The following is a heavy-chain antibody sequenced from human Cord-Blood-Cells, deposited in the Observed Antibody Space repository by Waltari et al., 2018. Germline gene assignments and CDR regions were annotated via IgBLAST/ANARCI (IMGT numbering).Heavy chain of an antibody. Sequence: QVQLVQSGAQVQKPGASVKVSCSASVYTFTSHYMDWVRQSPGQGLEWMGIINPSGGSTSYAQKFQGRVTMTRDTSTSTVYMELSSLRSEDTAVYYCARFSYAPHYYGMDVWGQGTTVTVSS. CDR1: VYTFTSHY. D-gene: IGHD5-18*01. J-gene: IGHJ6*02. CDR3: ARFSYAPHYYGMDV. CDR2: INPSGGST. V-gene: IGHV1-46*01.